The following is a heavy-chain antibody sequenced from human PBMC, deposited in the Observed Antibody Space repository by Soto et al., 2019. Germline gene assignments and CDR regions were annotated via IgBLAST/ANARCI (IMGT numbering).Heavy chain of an antibody. CDR3: ARGRKERGYHNWNWFDP. Sequence: GGSLRLSCAASGFTFSSYGMHWVRQAPGKGLEWVAVIWYDGSNKYYADSVKGRFTISRDNAKNTLYLQMNSLRAEDTAVYYCARGRKERGYHNWNWFDPWGQGTLVTVSS. CDR1: GFTFSSYG. CDR2: IWYDGSNK. D-gene: IGHD1-20*01. J-gene: IGHJ5*02. V-gene: IGHV3-33*01.